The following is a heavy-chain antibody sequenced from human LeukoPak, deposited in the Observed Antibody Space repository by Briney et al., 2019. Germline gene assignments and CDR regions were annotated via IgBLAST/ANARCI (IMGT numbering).Heavy chain of an antibody. D-gene: IGHD1-26*01. CDR2: ISAYNANT. J-gene: IGHJ4*02. Sequence: ASVKVSCKASGYTFTNYGISRVGQAPGQGHEWMGWISAYNANTNYAQRLQGRVTMTTDTSTSTAYMELRSLRSDDTAVCFCARDYYSGSYYGDYWGQGTLVTVSS. V-gene: IGHV1-18*01. CDR3: ARDYYSGSYYGDY. CDR1: GYTFTNYG.